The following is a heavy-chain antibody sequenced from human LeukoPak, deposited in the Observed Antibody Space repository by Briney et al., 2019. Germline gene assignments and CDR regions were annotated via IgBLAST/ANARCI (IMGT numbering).Heavy chain of an antibody. D-gene: IGHD4/OR15-4a*01. V-gene: IGHV3-53*01. Sequence: GGSLRLSCAASGFTVSSIYMSWVRQTPGQGLEWVSVIYSGGSTYYADSVQGRFTISRDNSKNTVYLQMNSLRAEDTAVYYCARRAGAYSHPYDYWGQGTLVTVSS. CDR2: IYSGGST. J-gene: IGHJ4*02. CDR3: ARRAGAYSHPYDY. CDR1: GFTVSSIY.